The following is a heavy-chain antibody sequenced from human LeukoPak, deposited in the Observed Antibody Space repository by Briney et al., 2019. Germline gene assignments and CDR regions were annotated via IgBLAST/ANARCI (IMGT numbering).Heavy chain of an antibody. CDR1: GFTFSSYS. V-gene: IGHV3-21*01. D-gene: IGHD5-12*01. J-gene: IGHJ4*02. Sequence: GSLRLSCTASGFTFSSYSLNWVRQAPGKGLEWVSSVKGRFTISRDDDKNSLYLQMNSLRVEDTAVYYCARDPTQWLRYGHFDYWGQGTLVTVSS. CDR3: ARDPTQWLRYGHFDY.